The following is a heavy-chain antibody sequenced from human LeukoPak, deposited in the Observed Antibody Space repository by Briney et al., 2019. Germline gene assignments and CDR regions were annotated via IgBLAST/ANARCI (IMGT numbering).Heavy chain of an antibody. CDR3: AREERYCSSTSCYLSFDY. J-gene: IGHJ4*02. Sequence: PSETLSLTCTVSGGSIISSGFHWGWIRQTPGKGLEWIGSIHYSGNTYYNPSLKSRITISVDTSKNQFSLKLSSVTAADTAVHYCAREERYCSSTSCYLSFDYWGQGTLVTVSS. CDR1: GGSIISSGFH. CDR2: IHYSGNT. D-gene: IGHD2-2*01. V-gene: IGHV4-39*07.